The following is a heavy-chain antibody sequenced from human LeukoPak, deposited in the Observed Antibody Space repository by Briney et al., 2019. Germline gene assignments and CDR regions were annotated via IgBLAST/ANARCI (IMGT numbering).Heavy chain of an antibody. CDR1: GGSFSGYY. CDR3: ARRDLTGVDY. Sequence: SETLSLTCAVYGGSFSGYYWSWIRQPPGKWLEWIGEINHSGSTNYNPSLKSRVTISVDTSKNQFSQKLSSVTAADTAVYYCARRDLTGVDYWGQGTLVTVSS. D-gene: IGHD7-27*01. V-gene: IGHV4-34*01. J-gene: IGHJ4*02. CDR2: INHSGST.